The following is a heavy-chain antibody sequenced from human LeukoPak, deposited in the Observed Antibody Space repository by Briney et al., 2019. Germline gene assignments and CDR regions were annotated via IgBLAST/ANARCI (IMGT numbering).Heavy chain of an antibody. Sequence: ASVKVSCKASGYTFTSYGISWVRQAPGQGLEWMGWISAYNGNTNYAQKLQGRVTMTTDTSTSTAYMELRSLRSDDTAVYYCARARYYDSSGFPPSDAFDIWGQGTMVTVSS. CDR2: ISAYNGNT. J-gene: IGHJ3*02. CDR1: GYTFTSYG. V-gene: IGHV1-18*01. CDR3: ARARYYDSSGFPPSDAFDI. D-gene: IGHD3-22*01.